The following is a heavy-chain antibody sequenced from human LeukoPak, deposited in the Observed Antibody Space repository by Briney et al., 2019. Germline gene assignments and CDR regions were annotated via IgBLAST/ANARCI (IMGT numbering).Heavy chain of an antibody. J-gene: IGHJ4*02. CDR3: AKSVTMVRGGYDY. Sequence: GGSLRLSCAASGFTFSSYAMSWVRQAPGKGLEWVSTIIGSGGSTYYADSVKGRFTISRDNSKNTLYLQMNSLRAEDTAVYYCAKSVTMVRGGYDYWGQGTLVTVSS. V-gene: IGHV3-23*01. D-gene: IGHD3-10*01. CDR1: GFTFSSYA. CDR2: IIGSGGST.